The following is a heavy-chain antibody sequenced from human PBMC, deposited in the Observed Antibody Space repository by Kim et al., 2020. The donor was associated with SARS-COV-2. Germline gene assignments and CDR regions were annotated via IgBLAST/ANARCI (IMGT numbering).Heavy chain of an antibody. J-gene: IGHJ4*02. D-gene: IGHD6-13*01. Sequence: ASVKVSCKASGYTFTGYYMHWVRQAPGQGLEWMGWINPNSGGTNYAQKFQGWVTMTRDTSISTAYMELSRLRSDDTAVYYCARDRIAAAGTWYFDYWGQGTLVTVSS. CDR2: INPNSGGT. CDR3: ARDRIAAAGTWYFDY. V-gene: IGHV1-2*04. CDR1: GYTFTGYY.